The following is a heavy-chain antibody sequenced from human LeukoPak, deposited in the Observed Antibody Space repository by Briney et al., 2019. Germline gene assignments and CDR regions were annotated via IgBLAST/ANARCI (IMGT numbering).Heavy chain of an antibody. Sequence: PSETLSLTCTVSGVSISSGSEYWRWVRQPPGKGLEWNGYMYYSGSTNYHPSLKRRVTLSVDTSKHQFSLKLSSVTAADTAVYYCARASAMVTPLYYYYYYMDVWGKGTTVTISS. CDR1: GVSISSGSEY. CDR3: ARASAMVTPLYYYYYYMDV. J-gene: IGHJ6*03. D-gene: IGHD5-18*01. CDR2: MYYSGST. V-gene: IGHV4-61*01.